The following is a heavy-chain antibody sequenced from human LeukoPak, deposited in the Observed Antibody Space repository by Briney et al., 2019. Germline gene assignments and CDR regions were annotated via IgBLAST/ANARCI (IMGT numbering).Heavy chain of an antibody. CDR3: ARSYYYDSSGYFPTFDY. CDR2: IYYSGST. Sequence: SETLSLTCTVSGGSLSSYYWSWVRQPPGKGREGIGYIYYSGSTKYNPYLTSRVTISLDTSKNHFSLKLRSVTAAGTAVYYCARSYYYDSSGYFPTFDYWGQGTLVTVSS. CDR1: GGSLSSYY. J-gene: IGHJ4*02. D-gene: IGHD3-22*01. V-gene: IGHV4-59*01.